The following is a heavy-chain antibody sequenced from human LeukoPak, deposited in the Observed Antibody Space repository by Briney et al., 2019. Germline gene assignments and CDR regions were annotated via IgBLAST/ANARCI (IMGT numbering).Heavy chain of an antibody. D-gene: IGHD6-19*01. Sequence: PGGSLRLSCAASGFTFSSYWMSWVRQAPGKGLEWVANIKQDGSEKYYVDSVKGRFTISRDNAKNSLYLQMNSLRAEDTAVYYCAREDTGYSSGWYRPDPYHYGMDVWGQGTTVTVSS. J-gene: IGHJ6*02. CDR2: IKQDGSEK. V-gene: IGHV3-7*01. CDR1: GFTFSSYW. CDR3: AREDTGYSSGWYRPDPYHYGMDV.